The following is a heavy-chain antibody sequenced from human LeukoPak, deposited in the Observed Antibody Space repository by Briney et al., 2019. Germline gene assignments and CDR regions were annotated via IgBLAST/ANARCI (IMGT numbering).Heavy chain of an antibody. Sequence: GGSLRLSCVASGFTFSNYGMGWVRQAPGKGLEWVSGISGSGGSTYYADSVRGRFTISRDNSKNTLNLQMNRLRAEDSAVYYCAKSRSLEYSSSSDFWGQGTLVTVSS. CDR2: ISGSGGST. D-gene: IGHD6-6*01. J-gene: IGHJ4*02. CDR3: AKSRSLEYSSSSDF. V-gene: IGHV3-23*01. CDR1: GFTFSNYG.